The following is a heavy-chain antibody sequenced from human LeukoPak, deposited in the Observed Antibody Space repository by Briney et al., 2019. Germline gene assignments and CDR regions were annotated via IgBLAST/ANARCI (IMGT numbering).Heavy chain of an antibody. CDR3: ARRNYSGSSGGAFDI. V-gene: IGHV4-39*01. J-gene: IGHJ3*02. D-gene: IGHD1-26*01. CDR2: IYYSGST. CDR1: GGSISSSSYY. Sequence: SETLSLTCTVSGGSISSSSYYWGWIRQPPGKGLEWIGSIYYSGSTYYNPSLKSRVTISVDTSKNQFSLKLSSVTAADTAVYYCARRNYSGSSGGAFDIWGQGTMVTVSS.